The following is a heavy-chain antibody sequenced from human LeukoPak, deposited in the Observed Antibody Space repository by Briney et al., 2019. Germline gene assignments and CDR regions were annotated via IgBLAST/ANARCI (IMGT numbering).Heavy chain of an antibody. CDR2: IYYRGST. Sequence: PSQTLSLTCTVSGGSLSSGDYYWSWIRQPPGKSLEWIGYIYYRGSTYYNPSLKSRVTISVDTSKNQFSLKLSSVTAADTAVYYCARDSTGNQNGQIDSSGWYFDYWGQGTLVTVSS. J-gene: IGHJ4*02. CDR3: ARDSTGNQNGQIDSSGWYFDY. CDR1: GGSLSSGDYY. V-gene: IGHV4-30-4*08. D-gene: IGHD6-19*01.